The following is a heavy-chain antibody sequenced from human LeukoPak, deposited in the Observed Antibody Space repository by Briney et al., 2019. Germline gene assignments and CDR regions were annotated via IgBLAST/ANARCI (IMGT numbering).Heavy chain of an antibody. V-gene: IGHV4-34*01. CDR3: ARGDYDSSGYYFDY. D-gene: IGHD3-22*01. Sequence: SETLSLTCAVYGGSFSGYYWNWIRQPPGKGLEWIGEINHSGSTIYNPSLKSRVTISADTSKNQFSLKLSSVTAADTAVYYCARGDYDSSGYYFDYWGQGTLVTVSS. CDR1: GGSFSGYY. CDR2: INHSGST. J-gene: IGHJ4*02.